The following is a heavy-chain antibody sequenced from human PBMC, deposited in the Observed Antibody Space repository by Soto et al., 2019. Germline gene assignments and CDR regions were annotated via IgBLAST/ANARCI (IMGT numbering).Heavy chain of an antibody. D-gene: IGHD5-18*01. CDR2: INPNSGGT. Sequence: ASVKVSCKASGYTFTGYYMHWVRQAPGQGFEWMGWINPNSGGTNYAQKFQGWVTMTRDTSISTAYMELSRLRSDDTAVYYCARVPGYSYGSGVVAANDAFDIWGQGTMVTVSS. J-gene: IGHJ3*02. CDR1: GYTFTGYY. CDR3: ARVPGYSYGSGVVAANDAFDI. V-gene: IGHV1-2*04.